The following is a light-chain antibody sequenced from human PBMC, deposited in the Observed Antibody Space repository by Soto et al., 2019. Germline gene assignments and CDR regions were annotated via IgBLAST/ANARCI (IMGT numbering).Light chain of an antibody. CDR3: RSYAVGKNFVV. Sequence: QSALTQPPSASGSPGQSGTISCTGTSSDVGGYNYVSWYQQHPGKAPKLMIYEVSKRPSGVPDRFSGSKSGNTASLTVSGLLVEYELDYYCRSYAVGKNFVVFVGGTKMTFL. V-gene: IGLV2-8*01. J-gene: IGLJ2*01. CDR1: SSDVGGYNY. CDR2: EVS.